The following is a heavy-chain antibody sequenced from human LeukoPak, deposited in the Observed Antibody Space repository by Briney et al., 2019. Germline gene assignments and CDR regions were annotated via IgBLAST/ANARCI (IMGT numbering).Heavy chain of an antibody. CDR2: IYTSGST. Sequence: SETLSLTCSVSGGSISSYYWSWIRHPAGKGLEWIGRIYTSGSTNYNPSLKSRVTMSVDTSKNQFSLKLSSVTAADTAVYYCARLAVAGMFDYWGQGTLVTVSS. D-gene: IGHD6-19*01. CDR3: ARLAVAGMFDY. V-gene: IGHV4-4*07. J-gene: IGHJ4*02. CDR1: GGSISSYY.